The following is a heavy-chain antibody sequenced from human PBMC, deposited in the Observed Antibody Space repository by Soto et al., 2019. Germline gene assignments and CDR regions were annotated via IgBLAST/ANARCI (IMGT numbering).Heavy chain of an antibody. Sequence: EVQLVESGGGLVQPGGSLRLSCAASGFTFSSYWMSWVRQAPGKGLEWVANIKQDGSEKYYVDSVKGRFTISRDNAKNSLYLQMNSLRAEDTAVYYCARDPPYDCVWGSYRYYYGMDVWGQGTTVTVSS. CDR2: IKQDGSEK. J-gene: IGHJ6*02. D-gene: IGHD3-16*02. V-gene: IGHV3-7*03. CDR3: ARDPPYDCVWGSYRYYYGMDV. CDR1: GFTFSSYW.